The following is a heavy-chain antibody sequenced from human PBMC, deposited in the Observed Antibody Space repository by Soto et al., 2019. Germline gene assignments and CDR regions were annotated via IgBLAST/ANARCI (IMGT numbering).Heavy chain of an antibody. CDR2: IYYSGTT. CDR1: GGSISSYY. V-gene: IGHV4-59*01. Sequence: PSETLSLTCTVSGGSISSYYWSWIRQPPGKGLEWIGYIYYSGTTSYNPSLNSRVTMSVDTSKNQFSLKVNSVTAADTAVYYCARESYYGSGATVVAYWGQGTRVTVSS. J-gene: IGHJ4*02. D-gene: IGHD3-10*01. CDR3: ARESYYGSGATVVAY.